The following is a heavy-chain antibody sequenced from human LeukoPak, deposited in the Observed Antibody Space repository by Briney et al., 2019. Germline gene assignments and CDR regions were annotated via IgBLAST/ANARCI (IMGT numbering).Heavy chain of an antibody. D-gene: IGHD3-22*01. CDR3: ARDFRRYYDSSGYYPFDY. Sequence: ASVKVSCKASGYTFTSYGISWVRQAPGQGLEWMGWISAYNGNTNYAQKLQGRVTMTTDTSTSTAYMELRSLRSDDTAVYYCARDFRRYYDSSGYYPFDYWGQGTLATVSS. V-gene: IGHV1-18*01. CDR1: GYTFTSYG. J-gene: IGHJ4*02. CDR2: ISAYNGNT.